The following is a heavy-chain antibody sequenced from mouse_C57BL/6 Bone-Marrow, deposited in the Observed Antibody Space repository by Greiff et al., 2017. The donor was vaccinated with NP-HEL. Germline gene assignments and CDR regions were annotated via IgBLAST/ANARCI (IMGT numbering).Heavy chain of an antibody. J-gene: IGHJ4*01. CDR1: GYTFTSYG. CDR3: ARDSLVYYAMDY. D-gene: IGHD1-1*01. Sequence: QVQLQQSGAELARPGASVKLSCKASGYTFTSYGISGVKQRTGQGLEWIGEIYPRSGNTYYNEKFKGKATLTADKSSSTAYMELRSLTSEDSAVYFCARDSLVYYAMDYWGQGTSVTVSS. CDR2: IYPRSGNT. V-gene: IGHV1-81*01.